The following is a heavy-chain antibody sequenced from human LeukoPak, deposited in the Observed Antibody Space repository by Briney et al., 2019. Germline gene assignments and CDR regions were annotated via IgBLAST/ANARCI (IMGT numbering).Heavy chain of an antibody. J-gene: IGHJ4*02. CDR3: ATDGAVAGTAYPEY. V-gene: IGHV1-2*02. Sequence: ASVKVSCKASGYTFTGYYIHWVRQAPGRVLEWMGWINPNSGGTKYAQKFQGRVTMTRDTSISTAYMELSSLTSDDTALYYCATDGAVAGTAYPEYWGQGTLVTVSS. CDR1: GYTFTGYY. CDR2: INPNSGGT. D-gene: IGHD6-19*01.